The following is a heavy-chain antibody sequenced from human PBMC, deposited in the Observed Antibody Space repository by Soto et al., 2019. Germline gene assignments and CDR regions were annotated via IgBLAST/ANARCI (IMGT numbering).Heavy chain of an antibody. CDR3: ARRAGAVAWGWFVT. Sequence: GASLKVSCKASGYSFRSKCISWMLQMPCKGLEWMRIIYPGDSDSMYGSSFQGQVTISADRSSNTAYLQWDSLTTPATAIHFSARRAGAVAWGWFVTLGQETLLTAFS. CDR1: GYSFRSKC. CDR2: IYPGDSDS. D-gene: IGHD6-13*01. V-gene: IGHV5-51*01. J-gene: IGHJ5*02.